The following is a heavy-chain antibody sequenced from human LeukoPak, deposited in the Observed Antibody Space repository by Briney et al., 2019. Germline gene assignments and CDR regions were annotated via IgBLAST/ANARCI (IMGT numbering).Heavy chain of an antibody. J-gene: IGHJ3*02. CDR2: ISWNSGSI. D-gene: IGHD5-18*01. Sequence: GRSLRLSCAASGFTFDDYAMHWVRQAPGKGLEWVSGISWNSGSIGYADSVKGRFTISRDNAKNSLYLQMNSLRAEDTAVYYCAKVDTAMVKGRAFDIWGQGTMVTVSS. CDR3: AKVDTAMVKGRAFDI. CDR1: GFTFDDYA. V-gene: IGHV3-9*01.